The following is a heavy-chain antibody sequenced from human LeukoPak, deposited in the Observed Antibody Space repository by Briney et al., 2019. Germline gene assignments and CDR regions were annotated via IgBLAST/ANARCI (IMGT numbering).Heavy chain of an antibody. CDR3: AKMYSSSWSYNWFDP. CDR1: GFTFSSYA. Sequence: GGSLRLSCAASGFTFSSYAMNWVRQTPGKGLEWVSSISDSGGSTYYADSVKGRFTISRDNSKNTLYLQMNSLRAEDTAVYYCAKMYSSSWSYNWFDPWGQGTLVTVSS. V-gene: IGHV3-23*01. CDR2: ISDSGGST. D-gene: IGHD6-13*01. J-gene: IGHJ5*02.